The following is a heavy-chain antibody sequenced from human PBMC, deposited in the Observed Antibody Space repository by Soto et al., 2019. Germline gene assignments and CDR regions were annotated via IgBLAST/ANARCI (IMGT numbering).Heavy chain of an antibody. Sequence: QLQLQESGPGLVKPSETLSLTCTVSGGSISSSSYYLGWIRQPPGRGLEWIGSIYYSGSTYYNPDLKSRVTISVDTSKNQFPLKLSSVTAADTAVYYCARRRDYGSGSYYNVPHDFDYWGQGTLVTVSS. J-gene: IGHJ4*02. CDR3: ARRRDYGSGSYYNVPHDFDY. V-gene: IGHV4-39*01. CDR2: IYYSGST. CDR1: GGSISSSSYY. D-gene: IGHD3-10*01.